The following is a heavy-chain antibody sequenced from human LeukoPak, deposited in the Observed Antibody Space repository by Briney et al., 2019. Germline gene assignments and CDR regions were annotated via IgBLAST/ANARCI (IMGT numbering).Heavy chain of an antibody. D-gene: IGHD2-15*01. Sequence: GGSLRPSCAASGFTFSNYWMNWVRQAPGKGLEWVARIKQDGSEKYYVESVKGRFTVSRDNAKKSVYLQMDSLRADDTAVYYCAREGYCSGGICSYDNWGQGTLVTVSS. CDR3: AREGYCSGGICSYDN. CDR1: GFTFSNYW. J-gene: IGHJ4*02. V-gene: IGHV3-7*01. CDR2: IKQDGSEK.